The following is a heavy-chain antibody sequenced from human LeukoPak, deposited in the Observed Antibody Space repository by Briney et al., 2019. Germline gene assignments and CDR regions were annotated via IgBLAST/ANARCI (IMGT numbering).Heavy chain of an antibody. Sequence: SQTLSLTCTVSGGSISSGGYYWSWIRQHPGKGPEWIGYIYYSGSTYYNPSLKSRVTISVDTSKNQFSLKLSSVTAADTAVYYCARVRLEAYCGGDCPEYFQHWGQGTLVTVSS. CDR1: GGSISSGGYY. CDR2: IYYSGST. V-gene: IGHV4-31*03. D-gene: IGHD2-21*02. J-gene: IGHJ1*01. CDR3: ARVRLEAYCGGDCPEYFQH.